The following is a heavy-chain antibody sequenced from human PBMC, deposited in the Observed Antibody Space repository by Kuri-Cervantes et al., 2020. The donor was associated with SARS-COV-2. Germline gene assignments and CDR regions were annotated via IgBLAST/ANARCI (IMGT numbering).Heavy chain of an antibody. CDR3: ARASYYGSGSFYYYYGMDV. CDR2: IYTSGST. V-gene: IGHV4-4*07. J-gene: IGHJ6*02. CDR1: GGSISSYY. D-gene: IGHD3-10*01. Sequence: GSLRLSCTVSGGSISSYYWSWIRQPAGKGLEWIGRIYTSGSTNYNPSLKSRVTMSVDTSKNQFPLKLSSVTAADTAVYYCARASYYGSGSFYYYYGMDVWGQGTTVTVSS.